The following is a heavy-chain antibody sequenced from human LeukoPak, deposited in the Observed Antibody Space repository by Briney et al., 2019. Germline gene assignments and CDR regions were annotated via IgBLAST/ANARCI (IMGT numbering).Heavy chain of an antibody. J-gene: IGHJ4*02. CDR1: GGSISTYY. D-gene: IGHD3-10*01. CDR3: ARVWFGEFPHYYFDY. Sequence: SETLSLTCTVSGGSISTYYWSWIRHPPGKGLELIGHISYGGSTNYNPSLKSRVTISVDTSKNQFSLKLSSVTAADTAVYYFARVWFGEFPHYYFDYWGQGTLITVSS. V-gene: IGHV4-59*01. CDR2: ISYGGST.